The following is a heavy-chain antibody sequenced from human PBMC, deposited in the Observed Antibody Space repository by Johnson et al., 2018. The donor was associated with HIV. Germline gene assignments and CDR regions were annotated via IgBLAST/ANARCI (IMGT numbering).Heavy chain of an antibody. CDR3: AKDLRTVKAFDI. V-gene: IGHV3-30*02. Sequence: QEQLVESGGGVVQPGGSLRLSCAASGFTFSSYGMHWVRQAPGKGLEWVAFIRYDGSNKYYADSVKGRFTISRDNSKNTLYLQMNSLRAEDTAVYYCAKDLRTVKAFDIWGQGTMVTVSS. CDR2: IRYDGSNK. D-gene: IGHD4-17*01. CDR1: GFTFSSYG. J-gene: IGHJ3*02.